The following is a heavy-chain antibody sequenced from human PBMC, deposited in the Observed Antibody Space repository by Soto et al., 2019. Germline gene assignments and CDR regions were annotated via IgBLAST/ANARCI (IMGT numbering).Heavy chain of an antibody. CDR2: ISGSSGSK. CDR1: GFTFSTDA. CDR3: ARTVGANMRNTWFDP. Sequence: GSLRLSCAASGFTFSTDAMSWVRQAPGMGLEWVSTISGSSGSKYYADSAKGRFTISRDNSRNTLYVQMNSLRAEDTAVYYCARTVGANMRNTWFDPWGPGTLVTVSS. V-gene: IGHV3-23*01. J-gene: IGHJ5*02. D-gene: IGHD1-1*01.